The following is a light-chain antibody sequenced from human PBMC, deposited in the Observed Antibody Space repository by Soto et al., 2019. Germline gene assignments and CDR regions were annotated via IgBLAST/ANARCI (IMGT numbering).Light chain of an antibody. CDR2: RTS. CDR1: QSVSTNY. CDR3: HRYGSSPPWT. J-gene: IGKJ1*01. Sequence: EIVLTQSPGTVSLSPGERATLSCRASQSVSTNYLAWYQQKPGQAPRLLIYRTSTRATGIPDRFSGGGSGTDFTLTISRLAPEAFAVYYCHRYGSSPPWTFGQGTKVDIK. V-gene: IGKV3-20*01.